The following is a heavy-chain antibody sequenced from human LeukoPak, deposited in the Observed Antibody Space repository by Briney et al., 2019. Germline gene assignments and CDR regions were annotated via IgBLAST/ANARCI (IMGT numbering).Heavy chain of an antibody. D-gene: IGHD3-9*01. CDR2: SSSTSYI. Sequence: GGSLRLSCAASGFTFSSYSMAWVRQAPGKGLEWVSSSSSTSYIYYADSVQGRFTISRDNAKNSLYLQMNSLRAEDTAVYYCAKGGDILTGPLLWGQGTLVTVSS. J-gene: IGHJ4*02. CDR1: GFTFSSYS. CDR3: AKGGDILTGPLL. V-gene: IGHV3-21*04.